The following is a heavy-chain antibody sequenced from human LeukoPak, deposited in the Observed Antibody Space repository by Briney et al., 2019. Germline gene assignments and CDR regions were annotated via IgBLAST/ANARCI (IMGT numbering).Heavy chain of an antibody. Sequence: ASVKVSCKASGYTFTSYGISWVRQAPGQGLEWMGWISAYNGNTNYAQKLQGRVTMTTDTSTSTAYMELRSLRSDDTAVYYCARNSYYYGSGSYYTDFDYWGQGTLVTVSS. D-gene: IGHD3-10*01. CDR1: GYTFTSYG. CDR3: ARNSYYYGSGSYYTDFDY. V-gene: IGHV1-18*01. CDR2: ISAYNGNT. J-gene: IGHJ4*02.